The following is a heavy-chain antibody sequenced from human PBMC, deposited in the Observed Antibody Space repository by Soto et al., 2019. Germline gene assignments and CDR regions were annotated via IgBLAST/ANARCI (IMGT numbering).Heavy chain of an antibody. V-gene: IGHV5-10-1*01. CDR3: ARLAARRDYYYYGMDV. J-gene: IGHJ6*02. Sequence: PGESLKISCKGSGYSFTSYWISWVRQMPGKGLEWMGRIDPSDSYTNYSPSFQGHVTISADKSISTAYLQWSSLKASDTAMYYCARLAARRDYYYYGMDVRGQGTTVTVSS. CDR2: IDPSDSYT. CDR1: GYSFTSYW. D-gene: IGHD6-6*01.